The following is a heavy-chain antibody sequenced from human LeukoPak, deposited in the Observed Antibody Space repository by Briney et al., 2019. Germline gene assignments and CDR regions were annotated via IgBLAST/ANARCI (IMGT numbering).Heavy chain of an antibody. CDR3: AREYCSGGSCYSDY. D-gene: IGHD2-15*01. CDR1: GFTFSSYA. Sequence: GGSLRLSCAASGFTFSSYAMHWVRQAPGKGLEWVAVISYDGSNKYYADSVKGRFTISRDNSKNTLYLQMNSLRAEDTAVYYCAREYCSGGSCYSDYWGQGTLVTVSS. J-gene: IGHJ4*02. V-gene: IGHV3-30*14. CDR2: ISYDGSNK.